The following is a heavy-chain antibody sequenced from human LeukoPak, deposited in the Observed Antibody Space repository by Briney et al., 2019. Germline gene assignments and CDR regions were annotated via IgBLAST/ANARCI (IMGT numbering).Heavy chain of an antibody. Sequence: SESLSPTCSVSCRSISNHFWTCIRQPPGKGLEWLVYIYSSGSTYYKPSLQSRVSISVDQSKNRLSLKLSTVTDADTAVYYCARRPTGDPKFDYWGQGTLVTVCS. CDR3: ARRPTGDPKFDY. V-gene: IGHV4-59*08. CDR1: CRSISNHF. D-gene: IGHD7-27*01. CDR2: IYSSGST. J-gene: IGHJ4*02.